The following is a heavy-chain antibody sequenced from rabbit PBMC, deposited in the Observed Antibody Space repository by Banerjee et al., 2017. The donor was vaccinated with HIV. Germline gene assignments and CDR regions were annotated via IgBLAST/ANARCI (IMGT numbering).Heavy chain of an antibody. D-gene: IGHD1-1*01. CDR2: IGTGSGST. CDR3: ARSVSSGDYYMAL. Sequence: QEQLVESGGGLVQPEGSLTLTCTASGFSFSSSYYMSWVRQAPGKGLEWIGCIGTGSGSTYYATWAKGRFTISKTSSTTVTLQMTSLTAADTATYFCARSVSSGDYYMALWGQGTLVTVS. CDR1: GFSFSSSYY. J-gene: IGHJ3*01. V-gene: IGHV1S45*01.